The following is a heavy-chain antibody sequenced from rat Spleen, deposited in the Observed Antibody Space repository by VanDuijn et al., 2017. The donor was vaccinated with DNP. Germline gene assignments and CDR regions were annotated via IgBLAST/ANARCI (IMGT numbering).Heavy chain of an antibody. V-gene: IGHV5-17*01. CDR3: AREQHFHFDY. D-gene: IGHD1-10*01. J-gene: IGHJ2*01. CDR2: IFYDGSST. Sequence: EVQLVESGGGLVQPGRSLKLSCAASGFTFSKYGMAWVRQSPKKGLEWVVTIFYDGSSTFYRDSVKGRFTISRDNTQNSLHLQMNSLKSEDTATYFCAREQHFHFDYWGQGVTVTVSS. CDR1: GFTFSKYG.